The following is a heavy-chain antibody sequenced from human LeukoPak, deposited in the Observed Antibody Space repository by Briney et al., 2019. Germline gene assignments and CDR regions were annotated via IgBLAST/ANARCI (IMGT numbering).Heavy chain of an antibody. V-gene: IGHV3-33*01. D-gene: IGHD2-2*02. Sequence: GGSLRLSCAASGFTFSSYGMHWVRQAPGKGLEWVAVIWYDGSNKYYADSVKGRFTISRDNSKNTLYLQMNSLRAEDTAVYYCARDEVVPAAIPIDYWGQGTLVTVSS. CDR2: IWYDGSNK. CDR1: GFTFSSYG. CDR3: ARDEVVPAAIPIDY. J-gene: IGHJ4*02.